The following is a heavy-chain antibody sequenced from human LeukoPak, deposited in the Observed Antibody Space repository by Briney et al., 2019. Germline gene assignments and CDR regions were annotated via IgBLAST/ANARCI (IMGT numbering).Heavy chain of an antibody. CDR3: AKGPAGYYGSGSYPRG. V-gene: IGHV3-23*01. CDR1: GFTFSSYA. J-gene: IGHJ4*02. D-gene: IGHD3-10*01. CDR2: ISGSGGST. Sequence: GGSLRLSXAASGFTFSSYAMSWVCQAPGKGLEWVSAISGSGGSTYYADSVKGRFTISRDNSKNTLYLQMNSLRAEDTAVYYCAKGPAGYYGSGSYPRGWGQGTLVTVSS.